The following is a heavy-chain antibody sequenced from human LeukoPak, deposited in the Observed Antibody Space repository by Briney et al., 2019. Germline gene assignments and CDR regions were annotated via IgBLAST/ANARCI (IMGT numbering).Heavy chain of an antibody. J-gene: IGHJ3*02. CDR3: ASGVWVTGAFDI. Sequence: GGSLRLSCAASGFTFSRYEMNWVRQAPGKGLEWISYISGSGDTIYYADSVKGRFTISRDNAKNTLYPQMNSLRAEDTAVYYCASGVWVTGAFDIWGHGTMVTVSS. V-gene: IGHV3-48*03. CDR2: ISGSGDTI. D-gene: IGHD3-16*01. CDR1: GFTFSRYE.